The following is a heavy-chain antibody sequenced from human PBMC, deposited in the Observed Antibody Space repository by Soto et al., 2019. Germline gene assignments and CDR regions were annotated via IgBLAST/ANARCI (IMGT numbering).Heavy chain of an antibody. J-gene: IGHJ6*02. CDR1: GGTFSSYA. D-gene: IGHD2-2*01. CDR2: IIPIFGTA. V-gene: IGHV1-69*12. CDR3: ARAYCISTSCHSPIYSYYGMDV. Sequence: QVQLVQSGAEVKKPGSSVKVSCKASGGTFSSYAISWVRQAPGQGLEWMGGIIPIFGTANYAQKFQGRVTIAADESTSAAYMELSSLRSEDTAVYSCARAYCISTSCHSPIYSYYGMDVWGQGTTVTVSS.